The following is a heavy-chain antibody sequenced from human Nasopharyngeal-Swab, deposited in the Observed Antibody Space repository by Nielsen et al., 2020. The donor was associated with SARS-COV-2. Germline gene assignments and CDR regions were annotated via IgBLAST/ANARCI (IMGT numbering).Heavy chain of an antibody. D-gene: IGHD3-10*01. CDR2: ISSSSSTI. Sequence: GESLKISCAASGFTFSSYSMNWVRQAPGKGLEWVSYISSSSSTIYYADSVKGRFTISRDNAKNSLHVQMSSLRAEDTAVYYCAREGQGTPIDFWGQGTLVTVSS. CDR3: AREGQGTPIDF. J-gene: IGHJ4*02. V-gene: IGHV3-48*01. CDR1: GFTFSSYS.